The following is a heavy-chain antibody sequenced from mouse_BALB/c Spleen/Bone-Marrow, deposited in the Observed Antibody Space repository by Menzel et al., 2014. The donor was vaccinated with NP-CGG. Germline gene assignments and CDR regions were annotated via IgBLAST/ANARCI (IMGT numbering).Heavy chain of an antibody. CDR2: IYPSDSYT. CDR3: TREGYYGSSYVDY. J-gene: IGHJ2*01. D-gene: IGHD1-1*01. V-gene: IGHV1-69*02. CDR1: GYTFTSYW. Sequence: VKLMESGAELVRPGASVKLSCKASGYTFTSYWINWVKQRPGQGLEWIGNIYPSDSYTNYNQKFKDKATLTVDKSSSTAYMQLSSPTSEDSAVYCCTREGYYGSSYVDYWGQGTTLTVSS.